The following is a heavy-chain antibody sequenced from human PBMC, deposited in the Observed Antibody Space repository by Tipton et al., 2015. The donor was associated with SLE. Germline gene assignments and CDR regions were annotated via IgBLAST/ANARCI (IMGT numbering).Heavy chain of an antibody. V-gene: IGHV4-59*08. CDR3: ARHFYNIGWNHFDN. D-gene: IGHD6-19*01. J-gene: IGHJ4*02. CDR1: GGSMGTYC. Sequence: TLSLTCTVSGGSMGTYCWSWIRRSPGMRLEWIAFICYSGFSNYNPSLKSRVTVSLDTSKKQFSLNLSSVTAADTAVYYCARHFYNIGWNHFDNWGPGTLVTVSS. CDR2: ICYSGFS.